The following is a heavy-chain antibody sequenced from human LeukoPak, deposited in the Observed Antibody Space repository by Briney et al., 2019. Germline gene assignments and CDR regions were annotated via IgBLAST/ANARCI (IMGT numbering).Heavy chain of an antibody. J-gene: IGHJ4*02. CDR2: IYTSGST. V-gene: IGHV4-61*02. CDR3: ARSSYGSGTYYMDY. CDR1: GGSISRGSYY. Sequence: PSETLSLTCSISGGSISRGSYYWTRIRQPAGKGLEWIGRIYTSGSTNYNPSLKSRVTISVDTSKNQFSLKLSSVTAADTAVYYCARSSYGSGTYYMDYWGQGALVTVSS. D-gene: IGHD3-10*01.